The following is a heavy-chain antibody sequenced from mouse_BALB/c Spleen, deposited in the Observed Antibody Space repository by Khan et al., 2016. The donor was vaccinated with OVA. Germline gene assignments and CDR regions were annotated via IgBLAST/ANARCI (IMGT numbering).Heavy chain of an antibody. CDR3: ARGGAAYYRNDGGAMEY. V-gene: IGHV9-4*02. CDR1: GYTFTTAG. J-gene: IGHJ4*01. Sequence: QVQLKQSGPELKKPGETVRISCKASGYTFTTAGIQWVQKMPGKGLKWIGWINTHSGVPKYAEDFKGRFAFSLEISVNTAYLQITNLKHEDTATYFWARGGAAYYRNDGGAMEYWGQGTSVTVSS. D-gene: IGHD2-14*01. CDR2: INTHSGVP.